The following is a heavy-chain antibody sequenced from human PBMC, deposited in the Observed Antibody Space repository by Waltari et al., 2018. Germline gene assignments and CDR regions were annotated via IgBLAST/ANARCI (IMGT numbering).Heavy chain of an antibody. CDR3: ARENRGRSYSHFDY. V-gene: IGHV4-4*07. D-gene: IGHD1-26*01. CDR2: IYTSENT. Sequence: QVQLQESGPGLVKPSETLSLTCTVSGGSISNYFWTWIRQPARKGLEWIGRIYTSENTNYNPSLKRRVTMSVDTSKNQFSLKLNSVTAADTAVYYCARENRGRSYSHFDYWGQGTLVTVSS. J-gene: IGHJ4*02. CDR1: GGSISNYF.